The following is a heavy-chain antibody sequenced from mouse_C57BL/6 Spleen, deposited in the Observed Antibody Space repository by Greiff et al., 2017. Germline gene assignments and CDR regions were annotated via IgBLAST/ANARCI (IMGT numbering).Heavy chain of an antibody. Sequence: QVQLQQPGTELVKPGASVKLSCKASGYTFTSYWMHWVKPRPGQGLEWIGNINPSNGGNNYNEKFKSKATLTVDKSSSTAYMQLSSLTSEDSAVCYCARLHYGSRYFDVWGTGTTVTVSS. J-gene: IGHJ1*03. CDR3: ARLHYGSRYFDV. CDR1: GYTFTSYW. CDR2: INPSNGGN. D-gene: IGHD1-1*01. V-gene: IGHV1-53*01.